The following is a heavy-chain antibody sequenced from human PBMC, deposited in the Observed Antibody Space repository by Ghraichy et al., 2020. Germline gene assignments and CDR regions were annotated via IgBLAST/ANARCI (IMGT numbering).Heavy chain of an antibody. CDR2: IKTKVDNYAT. CDR1: GVRFSDSA. Sequence: GGSLRLSCAASGVRFSDSAIHWVRQASGKGLEWVGRIKTKVDNYATAYGESVKGRFIISRDDSKNTAYLEMNSLKTEDTAVYYCSRSGDYDCAIECSNWFDPWGRGTMVTVSS. CDR3: SRSGDYDCAIECSNWFDP. V-gene: IGHV3-73*01. J-gene: IGHJ5*02. D-gene: IGHD3-3*01.